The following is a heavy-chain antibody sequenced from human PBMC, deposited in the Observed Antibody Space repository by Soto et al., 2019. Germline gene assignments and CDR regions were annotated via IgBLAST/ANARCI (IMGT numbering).Heavy chain of an antibody. CDR2: IAFDGSDE. J-gene: IGHJ4*02. Sequence: EQLLESGGDLVQPGGSLRLSCVVSGFTFSSFGMHWVRQAPGKGLEWVAVIAFDGSDEYYGDSVKGRFSISRDNSKSTLYLQMNSLRPEDAAVYYCAKGLYSYGSSYFESWGQGTLVTVSS. CDR1: GFTFSSFG. CDR3: AKGLYSYGSSYFES. D-gene: IGHD5-18*01. V-gene: IGHV3-30*18.